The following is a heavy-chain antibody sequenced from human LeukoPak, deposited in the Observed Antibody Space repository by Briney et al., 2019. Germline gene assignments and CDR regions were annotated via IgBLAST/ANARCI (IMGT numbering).Heavy chain of an antibody. Sequence: GGSLRLSCAASGFTFSNYAMSWVRQAPGKGLECVSSFSGSGDSTNYADSVKGRFTISRDNSKTTLYLQMNSLRAEDTAVYYCAKDRAKYTGYVHFDYWGQGTLVAVSS. D-gene: IGHD5-12*01. V-gene: IGHV3-23*01. J-gene: IGHJ4*02. CDR3: AKDRAKYTGYVHFDY. CDR2: FSGSGDST. CDR1: GFTFSNYA.